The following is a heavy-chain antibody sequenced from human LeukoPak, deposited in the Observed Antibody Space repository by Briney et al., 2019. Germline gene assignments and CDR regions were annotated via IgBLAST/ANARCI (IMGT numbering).Heavy chain of an antibody. J-gene: IGHJ4*02. V-gene: IGHV1-46*02. D-gene: IGHD6-19*01. CDR1: GYTFNNYY. CDR3: ARHGAYSSAIGMGY. CDR2: INPSGGGT. Sequence: ASVKVSCKASGYTFNNYYMYWVRQAPGQGLEWMGMINPSGGGTSYAQKFQGRVTMTRDTSTRTVYMEVSSLKPEDTAVYYCARHGAYSSAIGMGYWGQGTLVTVSS.